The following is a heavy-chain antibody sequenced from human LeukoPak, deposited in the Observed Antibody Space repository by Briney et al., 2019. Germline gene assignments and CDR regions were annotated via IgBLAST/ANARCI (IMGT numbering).Heavy chain of an antibody. D-gene: IGHD3-22*01. Sequence: LGESLKISCKGPGYSFTSYWIGWVRQMPGKGLEWMGIIYPGDSDTRYSPSFQGQVTISADKSISTAYLQWSSLKASDTAMYYCARSTFDDSSGYYVDMGAFDIWGQGTMATVSS. CDR3: ARSTFDDSSGYYVDMGAFDI. J-gene: IGHJ3*02. V-gene: IGHV5-51*01. CDR2: IYPGDSDT. CDR1: GYSFTSYW.